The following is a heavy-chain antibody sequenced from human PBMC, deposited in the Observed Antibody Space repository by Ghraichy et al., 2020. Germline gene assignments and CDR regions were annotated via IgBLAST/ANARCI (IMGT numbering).Heavy chain of an antibody. J-gene: IGHJ1*01. CDR3: ATRGYRTPFQH. CDR2: ISSSSDII. Sequence: GGSLRLSCAASGFIFSSNSMNWVRQAPGKGLEWVSYISSSSDIIYYADSVKGRFTISRDNAKNSLYLQVNSLRDEDTAVYYCATRGYRTPFQHWGQGTLVTVSS. CDR1: GFIFSSNS. D-gene: IGHD6-13*01. V-gene: IGHV3-48*02.